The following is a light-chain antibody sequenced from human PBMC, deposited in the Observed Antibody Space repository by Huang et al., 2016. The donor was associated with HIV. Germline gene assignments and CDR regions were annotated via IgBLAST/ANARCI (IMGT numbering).Light chain of an antibody. Sequence: DIQMTQSPSTLSASVGDRVTITCRASQSFTTWLAWYQQKPGKAPKLLIYDVSSLESGVPSRFSGSRSGTEFTLTISSLQPDDFATYYCQQYDGYPWTFGQGTKVEIK. CDR1: QSFTTW. CDR3: QQYDGYPWT. CDR2: DVS. J-gene: IGKJ1*01. V-gene: IGKV1-5*01.